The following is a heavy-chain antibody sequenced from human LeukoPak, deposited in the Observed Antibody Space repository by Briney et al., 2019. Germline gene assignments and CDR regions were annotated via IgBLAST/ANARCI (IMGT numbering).Heavy chain of an antibody. D-gene: IGHD4-17*01. CDR2: IRSKANSYAT. CDR1: GFTFSGSA. CDR3: TSPDHGEGDWFDP. J-gene: IGHJ5*02. Sequence: GGSLRLSCAASGFTFSGSAMHWVRQASGKGLEWVGRIRSKANSYATAYAASVKGRFTISRDDSKNTAYLQMNSLKTEDTAVYYCTSPDHGEGDWFDPWGQGTLVTVSS. V-gene: IGHV3-73*01.